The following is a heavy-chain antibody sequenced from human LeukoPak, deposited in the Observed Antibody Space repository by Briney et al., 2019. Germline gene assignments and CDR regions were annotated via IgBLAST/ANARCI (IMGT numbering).Heavy chain of an antibody. CDR3: ARVVSSGYYFDY. Sequence: GGSLSLSCAASGFTFSSYSMNWVRQAPGKGLEWVSSISSSSSYIYYADSVKGRFTISRDNAKNSLYLQMNSLRAEDTAVYYCARVVSSGYYFDYWGQGTLVTVSS. J-gene: IGHJ4*02. CDR1: GFTFSSYS. D-gene: IGHD3-22*01. V-gene: IGHV3-21*01. CDR2: ISSSSSYI.